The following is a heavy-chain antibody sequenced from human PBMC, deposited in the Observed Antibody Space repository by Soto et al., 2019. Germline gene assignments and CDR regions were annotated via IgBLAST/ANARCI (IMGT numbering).Heavy chain of an antibody. CDR3: ARDDEPRLSGLNYYYYYGMDV. J-gene: IGHJ6*02. Sequence: ASVKVSCKASGGTISSYTISWVRQAPGQGLEWMGRIIPIFGTANYAQKFQGRVTITADESTSTAYMELSSLRSEDTAVYYCARDDEPRLSGLNYYYYYGMDVWGQGTTVTVSS. V-gene: IGHV1-69*13. CDR1: GGTISSYT. CDR2: IIPIFGTA.